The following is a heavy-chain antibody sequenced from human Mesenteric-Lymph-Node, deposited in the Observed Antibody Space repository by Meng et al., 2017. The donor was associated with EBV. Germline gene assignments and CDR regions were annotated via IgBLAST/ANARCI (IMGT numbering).Heavy chain of an antibody. CDR1: GGSISSSSYY. V-gene: IGHV4-39*07. D-gene: IGHD3-10*01. CDR3: ARVLLRGVILL. J-gene: IGHJ4*02. CDR2: FYYSGST. Sequence: QLQLQESGPGPVKPSEPLSLTCTVSGGSISSSSYYWGWIRQPPGQGLEWIGSFYYSGSTYYNPSLKSRVTISEHTSKNQFSLKLSSVTAADTAVYYCARVLLRGVILLWGQGTLVTVSS.